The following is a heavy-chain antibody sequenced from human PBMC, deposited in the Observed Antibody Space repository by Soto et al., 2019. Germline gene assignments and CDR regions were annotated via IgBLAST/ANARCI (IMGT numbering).Heavy chain of an antibody. D-gene: IGHD6-13*01. CDR2: TYYRSKWYN. J-gene: IGHJ6*02. CDR3: AREGEQQLRDYYYYGMDV. Sequence: SQTLSLTCAISGDSVSSNSAAWNWIRQSPSRGLEWLGRTYYRSKWYNDYAVSVKSRITSNPDTSKNQFSLQLNSVTPEDTAVYYCAREGEQQLRDYYYYGMDVWGQGTTVTVSS. CDR1: GDSVSSNSAA. V-gene: IGHV6-1*01.